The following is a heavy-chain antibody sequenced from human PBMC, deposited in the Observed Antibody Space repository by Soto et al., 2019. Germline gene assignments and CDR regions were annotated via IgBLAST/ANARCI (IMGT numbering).Heavy chain of an antibody. CDR1: GYTFTSYD. J-gene: IGHJ6*02. CDR3: AREASGPYYYYGMDV. V-gene: IGHV1-8*01. Sequence: ASVKVSCKASGYTFTSYDINWVRQATGQGLEWMGWMNPNSGNTGYAQKFQGRVTMTRNTSISTAYMELSSLRSEDTAVYYCAREASGPYYYYGMDVWGQGTTVTVSS. D-gene: IGHD2-15*01. CDR2: MNPNSGNT.